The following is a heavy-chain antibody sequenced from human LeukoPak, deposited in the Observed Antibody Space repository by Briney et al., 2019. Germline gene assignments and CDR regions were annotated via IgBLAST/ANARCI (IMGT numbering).Heavy chain of an antibody. J-gene: IGHJ4*02. Sequence: ASVKVSCKASGYTFTSYYMHWVRQAPGQGLEWMGIVNPSGGSTSYAQKFQGRVTMTRDTSTSTVCMELSSLRSEDTAVYYCASSGALGYCSSTSCRDFDYWGQGTLVTVSS. D-gene: IGHD2-2*01. CDR2: VNPSGGST. CDR3: ASSGALGYCSSTSCRDFDY. CDR1: GYTFTSYY. V-gene: IGHV1-46*01.